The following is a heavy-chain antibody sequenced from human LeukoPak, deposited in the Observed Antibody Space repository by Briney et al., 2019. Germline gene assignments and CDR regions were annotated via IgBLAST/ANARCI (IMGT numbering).Heavy chain of an antibody. J-gene: IGHJ6*02. V-gene: IGHV4-34*01. CDR2: INHSGST. CDR1: GGSFSGYY. Sequence: SETLSLTCAVYGGSFSGYYWSWIRQPPGKGLERIGEINHSGSTNYNPSLKSRVTISVDTSKNQFSLKLSSVTAADTAVYYCARGDDYGDYYYYYGMDVWGQGTTVTVSS. D-gene: IGHD4-17*01. CDR3: ARGDDYGDYYYYYGMDV.